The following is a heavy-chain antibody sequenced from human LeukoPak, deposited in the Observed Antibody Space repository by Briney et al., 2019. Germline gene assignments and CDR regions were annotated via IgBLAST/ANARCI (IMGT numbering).Heavy chain of an antibody. CDR2: ISYDGSNK. D-gene: IGHD2-2*02. Sequence: GGTLRLSCAASGFTFSSYAMHWVRQAPGKGLEWVAVISYDGSNKYYADSVKGRFTISRDNSKNTLYLQMNSLRAEDTAVYYCARDGGYCSSTSCYIDYWGQGTLVTVSS. CDR1: GFTFSSYA. CDR3: ARDGGYCSSTSCYIDY. V-gene: IGHV3-30-3*01. J-gene: IGHJ4*02.